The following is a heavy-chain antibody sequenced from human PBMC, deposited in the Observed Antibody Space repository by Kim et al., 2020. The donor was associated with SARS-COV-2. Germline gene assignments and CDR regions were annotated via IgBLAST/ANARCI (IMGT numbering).Heavy chain of an antibody. CDR2: ISAYNGNT. CDR1: GYTFTSYG. Sequence: ASVKVSCKASGYTFTSYGISWVRQAPGQGLEWMGWISAYNGNTNYAQKLQGRVTMTTDTSTSTAYMELRSLRSDDTAVYYCARDLDYYGSGSYYNFRASKYYYYYGMDVWAQGTTVTVSS. V-gene: IGHV1-18*04. CDR3: ARDLDYYGSGSYYNFRASKYYYYYGMDV. J-gene: IGHJ6*02. D-gene: IGHD3-10*01.